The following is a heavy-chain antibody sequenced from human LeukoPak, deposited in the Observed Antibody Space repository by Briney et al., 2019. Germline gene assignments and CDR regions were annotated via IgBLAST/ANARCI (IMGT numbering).Heavy chain of an antibody. CDR2: INPNSGGT. CDR1: GYIFSDYY. CDR3: ARALSNLRLYYFDS. V-gene: IGHV1-2*02. D-gene: IGHD4-11*01. J-gene: IGHJ4*02. Sequence: ASMKVSCKASGYIFSDYYIHWVRQAPGQGLEWMGWINPNSGGTNHAQKFQGRATMTRDTSISTAYMELSRLNSDDTAVYYCARALSNLRLYYFDSWGQGTLVTVSS.